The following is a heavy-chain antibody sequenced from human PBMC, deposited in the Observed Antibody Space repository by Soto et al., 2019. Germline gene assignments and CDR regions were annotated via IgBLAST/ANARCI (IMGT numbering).Heavy chain of an antibody. J-gene: IGHJ4*01. CDR2: IYSHGDT. D-gene: IGHD2-15*01. CDR3: ARKTDSGGNGGF. V-gene: IGHV3-53*05. CDR1: GFTVSNNY. Sequence: EVRLVETGGDLIQPGGSLRLSCAVSGFTVSNNYMYWVRQPPGKGLEWVSLIYSHGDTRYADSVRGRFTVSRDNSKNTLYLQMNSLRSEDTAVYYCARKTDSGGNGGFWGHGTLVTVSS.